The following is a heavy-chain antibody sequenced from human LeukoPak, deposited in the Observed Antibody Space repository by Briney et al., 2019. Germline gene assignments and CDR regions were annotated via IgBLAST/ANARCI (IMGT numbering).Heavy chain of an antibody. CDR2: TYYRSKWYN. CDR3: ARGGNEWEPWGFRFDY. CDR1: GDSVSSNSAA. V-gene: IGHV6-1*01. D-gene: IGHD1-26*01. Sequence: SQTLSLTCAISGDSVSSNSAAWNWIRQSPSRGLEWLGRTYYRSKWYNDYAVSVKSRITINPDTSKNQFSLQLSSVTAADTAVYYCARGGNEWEPWGFRFDYWGQGTLVTVSS. J-gene: IGHJ4*02.